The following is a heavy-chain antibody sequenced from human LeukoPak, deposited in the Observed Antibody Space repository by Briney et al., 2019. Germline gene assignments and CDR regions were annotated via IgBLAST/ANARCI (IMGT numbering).Heavy chain of an antibody. CDR1: GYTLTELS. V-gene: IGHV1-24*01. CDR3: ATRTDTAMVGIAFDI. CDR2: FDPEDGET. D-gene: IGHD5-18*01. Sequence: ASVKVSCKVSGYTLTELSMHWVRQAPGKGLEWMGGFDPEDGETIYAQKFQGRVTMTEDTSTDTAYMELSSLRSEDTAVYYCATRTDTAMVGIAFDIWDQGTMVTVSS. J-gene: IGHJ3*02.